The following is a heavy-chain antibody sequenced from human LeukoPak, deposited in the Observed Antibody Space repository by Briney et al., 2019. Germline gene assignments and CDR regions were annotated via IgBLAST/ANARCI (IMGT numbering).Heavy chain of an antibody. CDR2: IMPIFGTA. Sequence: SSVKVSYKASGGTFSSYAISWVRQAPGQGLEWMGGIMPIFGTANYAQKFQGRVTIHADESTSTAYMELSSLRSEDTAVYYCAIGEDYDFGGAFDIWGQGTMVTVSS. J-gene: IGHJ3*02. CDR1: GGTFSSYA. D-gene: IGHD3-3*01. V-gene: IGHV1-69*13. CDR3: AIGEDYDFGGAFDI.